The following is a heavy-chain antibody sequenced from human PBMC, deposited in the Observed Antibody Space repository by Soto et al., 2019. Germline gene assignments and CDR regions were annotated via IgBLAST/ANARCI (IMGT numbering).Heavy chain of an antibody. J-gene: IGHJ4*02. Sequence: QVQLVQSGAEVKKPGASVKVSCKASRYTFTDYYMHWVRQSPGQGLEWMGWINPNSGVTKFPQKLQGRVIMTRDTSITTVYMELSRLTSDDTAVYDCARAGLTTLEVATTYWGQGTLVTVSS. CDR2: INPNSGVT. V-gene: IGHV1-2*02. CDR3: ARAGLTTLEVATTY. D-gene: IGHD5-12*01. CDR1: RYTFTDYY.